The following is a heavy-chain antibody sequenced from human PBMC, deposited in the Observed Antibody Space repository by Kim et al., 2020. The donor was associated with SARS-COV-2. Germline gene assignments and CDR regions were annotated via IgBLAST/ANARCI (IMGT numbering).Heavy chain of an antibody. CDR2: IIPILGIA. CDR1: GGTFSSYA. D-gene: IGHD3-10*01. CDR3: ARTYHYYGSGSNAGPFDY. J-gene: IGHJ4*02. V-gene: IGHV1-69*04. Sequence: SVKVSCKASGGTFSSYAISWVRQAPGQGLEWMGRIIPILGIANYAQKFQGRVTITADKSTSTAYMELSSLRSEDTAVYYCARTYHYYGSGSNAGPFDYWGQGTLVTVSS.